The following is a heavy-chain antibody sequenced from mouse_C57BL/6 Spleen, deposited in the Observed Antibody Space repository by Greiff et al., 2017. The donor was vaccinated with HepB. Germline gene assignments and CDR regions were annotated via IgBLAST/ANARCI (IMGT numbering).Heavy chain of an antibody. CDR3: ASPYYSNYDAMDY. Sequence: PFLFSPSHILSITCTVSGFSLTSYGVSWVRQPPGKGLEWLGVIWGDGSTNYHSALISRLSISKDNSKSQVFLKLNSLQTDDTATYYCASPYYSNYDAMDYWGQGTSVTVSS. CDR1: GFSLTSYG. D-gene: IGHD2-5*01. V-gene: IGHV2-3*01. CDR2: IWGDGST. J-gene: IGHJ4*01.